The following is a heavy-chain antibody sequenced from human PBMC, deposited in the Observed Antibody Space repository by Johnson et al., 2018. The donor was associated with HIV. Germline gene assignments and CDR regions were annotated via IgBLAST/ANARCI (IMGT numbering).Heavy chain of an antibody. V-gene: IGHV3-66*01. Sequence: VQLVESGGGLVQPGRSLRLSCAASDFTVGSIYMSWVRQAPGKGLEWVSLIYSGGSSYSANSVKGRFTISRDNSKNTLFLQMGSLRAEDMAVYYCARRAHDAFDIWGQGTMVTVSS. CDR1: DFTVGSIY. CDR3: ARRAHDAFDI. J-gene: IGHJ3*02. CDR2: IYSGGSS.